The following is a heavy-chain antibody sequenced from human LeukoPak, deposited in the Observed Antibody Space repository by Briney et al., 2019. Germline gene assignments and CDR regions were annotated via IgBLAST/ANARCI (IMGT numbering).Heavy chain of an antibody. CDR2: IKSKTDGGTT. J-gene: IGHJ4*02. CDR1: GFTFSNAW. Sequence: GGSLRLSCAASGFTFSNAWMSWVRQAPGKWLEWVGRIKSKTDGGTTDYAAPVKGRFTISRDDSKNTLYLQMNSLKTEDTAVYYCTARYGDYVPDFYYFDYWGQGTLVTVSS. CDR3: TARYGDYVPDFYYFDY. V-gene: IGHV3-15*01. D-gene: IGHD4-17*01.